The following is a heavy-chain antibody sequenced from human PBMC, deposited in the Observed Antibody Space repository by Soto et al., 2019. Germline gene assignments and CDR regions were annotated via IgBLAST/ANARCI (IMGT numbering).Heavy chain of an antibody. CDR2: ISAYNGNT. D-gene: IGHD3-3*01. V-gene: IGHV1-18*01. CDR1: GYTFTSYG. J-gene: IGHJ6*02. CDR3: ARSRHYDFWSGYYSVWYYGMDV. Sequence: ASVKVSCKASGYTFTSYGIIWVRQAPGQGLEWMGWISAYNGNTNYAQKLQGRVTMTTDTSTSTAYMELRSLRSDDTAVYYCARSRHYDFWSGYYSVWYYGMDVWGQGTTVTVSS.